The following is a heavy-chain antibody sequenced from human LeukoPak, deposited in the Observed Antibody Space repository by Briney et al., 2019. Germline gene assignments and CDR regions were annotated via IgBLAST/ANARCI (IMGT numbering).Heavy chain of an antibody. D-gene: IGHD6-19*01. CDR1: GFTFRSYS. Sequence: GGSLRLSCAASGFTFRSYSMNWVRQAPGKGLEWVSYISGSGDLKYYADSVKGRFTISRDDAKNSLYLQMNSLRAEDTAVYYCAKDVWQQWLVQVRWGQGTLVTVSS. J-gene: IGHJ1*01. V-gene: IGHV3-21*05. CDR2: ISGSGDLK. CDR3: AKDVWQQWLVQVR.